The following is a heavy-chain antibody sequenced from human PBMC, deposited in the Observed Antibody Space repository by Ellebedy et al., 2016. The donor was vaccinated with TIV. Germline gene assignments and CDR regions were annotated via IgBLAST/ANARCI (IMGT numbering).Heavy chain of an antibody. V-gene: IGHV3-21*01. CDR3: ARDLKWELPPPLDY. D-gene: IGHD1-26*01. J-gene: IGHJ4*02. CDR2: ISSSSSYI. Sequence: GGSLRLSCAASGFTFSSYSMNWVRQAPGKGLEWVSSISSSSSYIYYADSVKGRFTISRDNAKNSLYLQMNSLRAEDTAVYYCARDLKWELPPPLDYWGQGTLVTVSS. CDR1: GFTFSSYS.